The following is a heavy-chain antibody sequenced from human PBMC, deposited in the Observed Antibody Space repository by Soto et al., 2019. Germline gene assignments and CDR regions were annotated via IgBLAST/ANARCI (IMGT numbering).Heavy chain of an antibody. V-gene: IGHV3-30-3*01. CDR2: ISYDGSNK. D-gene: IGHD3-3*01. CDR3: ARDKRDLRFLECSYYFDY. Sequence: WGSLRLSCAASGFTFSGCAMHWVRQAPGKGLEWVAVISYDGSNKYYADSVKGRFTISRDNSKNTLYLQMNSLRAEDTAVYYCARDKRDLRFLECSYYFDYWGQGTLVTVSS. J-gene: IGHJ4*02. CDR1: GFTFSGCA.